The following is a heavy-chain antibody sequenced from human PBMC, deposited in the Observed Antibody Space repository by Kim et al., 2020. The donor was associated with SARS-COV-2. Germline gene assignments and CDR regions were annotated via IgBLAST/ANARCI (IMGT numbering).Heavy chain of an antibody. V-gene: IGHV3-33*06. CDR1: VFTFSSYG. D-gene: IGHD3-10*01. J-gene: IGHJ6*02. Sequence: GGSLRLSCAASVFTFSSYGMHWVRQAPGKGLEWVAVIWYDGSNKYYADSVKGRFTISRDNSKNTLYLQMNSLRAEDTAVYYCAKDAPVELLWFGEFYGMDVWGQGTTVTVSS. CDR3: AKDAPVELLWFGEFYGMDV. CDR2: IWYDGSNK.